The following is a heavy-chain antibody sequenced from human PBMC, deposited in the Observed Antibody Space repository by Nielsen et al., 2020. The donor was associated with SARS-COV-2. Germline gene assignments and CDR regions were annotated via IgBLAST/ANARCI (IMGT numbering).Heavy chain of an antibody. D-gene: IGHD3/OR15-3a*01. Sequence: ASVKVSCKASGYTFTNYYVHWVRQAPGQGLEWMGILNPSGGSTTYAQKFQGRVTMTRDTSTSTVLMALSSLRSDDTAVYYCARGGLVPVGPLDYWGQGTLVTVSS. CDR3: ARGGLVPVGPLDY. CDR2: LNPSGGST. CDR1: GYTFTNYY. V-gene: IGHV1-46*01. J-gene: IGHJ4*02.